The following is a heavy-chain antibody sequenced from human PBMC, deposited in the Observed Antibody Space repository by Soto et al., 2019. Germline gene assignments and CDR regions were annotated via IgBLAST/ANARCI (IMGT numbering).Heavy chain of an antibody. CDR2: IYYSGST. CDR1: GGSISSGDYY. Sequence: QVQLQESGPGLVKPSQTLSLTCTVSGGSISSGDYYWSCIRQPPGKGLEWIGYIYYSGSTYSNPSLKSRVTTSVDTSKNQFSLKLSSVTAADTAVYYCASAYPFFTDGWGQGTTVTVAS. J-gene: IGHJ6*02. CDR3: ASAYPFFTDG. D-gene: IGHD3-16*01. V-gene: IGHV4-30-4*01.